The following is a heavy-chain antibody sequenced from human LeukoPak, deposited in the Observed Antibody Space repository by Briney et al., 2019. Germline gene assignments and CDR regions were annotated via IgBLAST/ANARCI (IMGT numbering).Heavy chain of an antibody. CDR2: INPSGGST. Sequence: ASVKVSCKASGYTFTSYYMHWVRQAPGQGLEWMGIINPSGGSTSYAQKFQGRVTMTRDMSTSTVYMELSSLRSEDTAVYYCAGGERITMIDEYFQHWGQGTLATVSS. J-gene: IGHJ1*01. D-gene: IGHD3-22*01. CDR3: AGGERITMIDEYFQH. V-gene: IGHV1-46*01. CDR1: GYTFTSYY.